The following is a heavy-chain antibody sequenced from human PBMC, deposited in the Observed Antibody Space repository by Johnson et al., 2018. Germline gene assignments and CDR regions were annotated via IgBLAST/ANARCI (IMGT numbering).Heavy chain of an antibody. CDR2: ISSSISTI. J-gene: IGHJ6*03. Sequence: VQLQESGGGLVQXGGSLRLSCAASGFTFSSYSMNWVRQAPGTGLEWVSYISSSISTIYYASSVKGRFTISRDNSKNTLYLQMNSLRAEDTAVYYCAKDRHGYSYGYSYMDVWGKGTTVIVSS. D-gene: IGHD5-18*01. CDR3: AKDRHGYSYGYSYMDV. CDR1: GFTFSSYS. V-gene: IGHV3-48*01.